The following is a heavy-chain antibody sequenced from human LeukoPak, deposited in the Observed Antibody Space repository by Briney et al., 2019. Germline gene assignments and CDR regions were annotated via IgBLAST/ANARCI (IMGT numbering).Heavy chain of an antibody. V-gene: IGHV3-7*01. Sequence: GGSLRLSCAASGFTFSNYWMSWVRQAPGKGLEWVAYIKQDVTEKYYVDSVKGRFSISRDNAKNSLYLQMNSLRAEDTAVYYCASPGSVGDTGMPDYWGQGTLVTVSS. CDR1: GFTFSNYW. J-gene: IGHJ4*02. D-gene: IGHD5-18*01. CDR2: IKQDVTEK. CDR3: ASPGSVGDTGMPDY.